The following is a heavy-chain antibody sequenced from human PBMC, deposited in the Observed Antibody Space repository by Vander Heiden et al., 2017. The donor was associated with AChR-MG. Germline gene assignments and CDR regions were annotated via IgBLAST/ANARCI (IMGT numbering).Heavy chain of an antibody. V-gene: IGHV1-2*04. Sequence: QVQLVQTGAEVQKPGASVTVSSKASGYTCTGYYRHWVRQAPGQGLEWMGWINPNSGGTNYAQKFQGWVTMTRDTSISTAYMELSRLRSDDTAVYYCARDEYLNEHAFDIWGQGTMVTVSS. CDR3: ARDEYLNEHAFDI. J-gene: IGHJ3*02. CDR2: INPNSGGT. CDR1: GYTCTGYY. D-gene: IGHD2-2*02.